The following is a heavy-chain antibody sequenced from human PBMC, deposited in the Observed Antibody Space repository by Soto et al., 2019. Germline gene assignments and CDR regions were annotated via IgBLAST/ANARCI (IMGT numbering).Heavy chain of an antibody. Sequence: LRLSCAASGFTFSSYAMSWVRQAPGKGLEWVSAISGSGGSTYYADSVKGRFTISRDNSKNTLYLQMNSLRAEDTAVYYCAKSLTKYCISTSCSFQHWGQGTLVTVSS. CDR3: AKSLTKYCISTSCSFQH. J-gene: IGHJ1*01. D-gene: IGHD2-2*01. CDR2: ISGSGGST. V-gene: IGHV3-23*01. CDR1: GFTFSSYA.